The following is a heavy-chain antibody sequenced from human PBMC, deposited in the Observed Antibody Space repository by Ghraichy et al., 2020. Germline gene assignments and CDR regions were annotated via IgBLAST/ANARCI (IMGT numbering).Heavy chain of an antibody. CDR3: AKGSDYYDSGSYFDY. CDR1: GFTFSSYA. J-gene: IGHJ4*02. D-gene: IGHD3-22*01. Sequence: GRSLRLSCAASGFTFSSYAMSWVRQAPGKGLEWVSAISGSGGSTYYADSVKGRFTISRDNSKNTLYLQMNSLRAEDTAVYYCAKGSDYYDSGSYFDYWGQGTLVTVSS. CDR2: ISGSGGST. V-gene: IGHV3-23*01.